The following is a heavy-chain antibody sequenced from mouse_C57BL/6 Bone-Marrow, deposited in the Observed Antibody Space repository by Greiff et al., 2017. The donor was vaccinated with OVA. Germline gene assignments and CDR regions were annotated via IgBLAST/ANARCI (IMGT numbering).Heavy chain of an antibody. Sequence: EVQLQQSVAELVRPGASVKLSCTASGFNIKNTYMHWVKQRPEQGLEWIGRIDPANGNTKYAPKFQGKATITADTTSNTAYLPLSSLTSEDTAIDYCAPTVVAENWYFDVWGTGTTVTVSS. J-gene: IGHJ1*03. D-gene: IGHD1-1*01. V-gene: IGHV14-3*01. CDR1: GFNIKNTY. CDR3: APTVVAENWYFDV. CDR2: IDPANGNT.